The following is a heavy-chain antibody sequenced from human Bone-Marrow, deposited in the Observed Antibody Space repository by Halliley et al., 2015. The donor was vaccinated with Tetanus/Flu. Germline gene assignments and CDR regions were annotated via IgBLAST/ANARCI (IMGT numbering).Heavy chain of an antibody. CDR3: ARPESHSSSWYGGFDP. Sequence: RINSDGSSTSYADSVKGRFTISRDNAKNMLYLQMNSLRAEDTAVYYCARPESHSSSWYGGFDPWGQGTLVTVSS. D-gene: IGHD6-13*01. J-gene: IGHJ5*02. V-gene: IGHV3-74*01. CDR2: INSDGSST.